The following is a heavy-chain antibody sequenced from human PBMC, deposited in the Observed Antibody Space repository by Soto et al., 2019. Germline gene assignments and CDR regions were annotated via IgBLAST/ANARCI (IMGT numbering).Heavy chain of an antibody. CDR2: ISHSGTT. V-gene: IGHV4-4*02. Sequence: QVQLQESGPGLVKPSGPLSLTCAVSGGSISSSNWWTGVRQPPGKGLEWIGEISHSGTTNYNPSLKSRVTISGDRSKTQCYLSLSSVTAADTAVYYCAVPAAGDFDYWGQGTRVTVSS. J-gene: IGHJ4*02. CDR3: AVPAAGDFDY. D-gene: IGHD6-13*01. CDR1: GGSISSSNW.